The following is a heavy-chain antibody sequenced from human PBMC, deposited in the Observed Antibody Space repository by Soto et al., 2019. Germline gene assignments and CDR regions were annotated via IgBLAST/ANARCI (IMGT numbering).Heavy chain of an antibody. V-gene: IGHV3-15*07. Sequence: GGSLRLSCAASGFTFSNAWMNWVRQAPGKGLEWVGRIKSKTDGGTTDYAAPVKGRFTISRDDPKNTLYLQMNSLKTEDTAVYYCTTDLANPGIAVAGTLWGQGTLVTVS. D-gene: IGHD6-19*01. CDR2: IKSKTDGGTT. J-gene: IGHJ4*02. CDR3: TTDLANPGIAVAGTL. CDR1: GFTFSNAW.